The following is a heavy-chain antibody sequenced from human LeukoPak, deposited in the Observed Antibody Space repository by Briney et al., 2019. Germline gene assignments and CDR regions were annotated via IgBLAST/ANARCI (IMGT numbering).Heavy chain of an antibody. CDR1: GFTFSSYW. J-gene: IGHJ6*03. V-gene: IGHV3-7*01. Sequence: GGSLRLSCAASGFTFSSYWMSWVRQAPGKGLEGVANIKQDGSEKYYVDSVKGRFTISRDNAMNSLYLQMNSLRDEDTAVYYCGRTQSDYVRYYYYMDVWGKGTTVTVSS. CDR2: IKQDGSEK. D-gene: IGHD4-17*01. CDR3: GRTQSDYVRYYYYMDV.